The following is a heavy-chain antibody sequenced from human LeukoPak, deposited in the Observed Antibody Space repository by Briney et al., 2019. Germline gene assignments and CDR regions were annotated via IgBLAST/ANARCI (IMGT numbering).Heavy chain of an antibody. CDR1: GFTFSSYS. D-gene: IGHD1-14*01. Sequence: PGGSLRLSCAASGFTFSSYSMNWVRQAPGKGREGVSSISTSSTYIYYADSVKGRFTISRDNAKNSLYLQMNSLRAEDTAVYYCARHEPVITLSSYYYGMDVWGPGTTVTVSS. CDR2: ISTSSTYI. J-gene: IGHJ6*02. CDR3: ARHEPVITLSSYYYGMDV. V-gene: IGHV3-21*01.